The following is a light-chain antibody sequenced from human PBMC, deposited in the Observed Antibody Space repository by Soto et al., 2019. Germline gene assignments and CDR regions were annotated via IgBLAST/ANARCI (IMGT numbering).Light chain of an antibody. CDR2: GAS. CDR1: QSLSSN. V-gene: IGKV3-15*01. Sequence: EIVMTQSPATLSVSPGERATLSCTASQSLSSNLAWYQQKPGQAPRLLIYGASTRAAGVPARFSGSGSVTEFTLSISSLQPEDFATYYCQQSYSTPLTFGGGTKVDIK. J-gene: IGKJ4*01. CDR3: QQSYSTPLT.